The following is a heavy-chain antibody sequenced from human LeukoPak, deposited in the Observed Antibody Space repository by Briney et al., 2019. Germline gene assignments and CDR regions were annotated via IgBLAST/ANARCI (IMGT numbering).Heavy chain of an antibody. CDR2: IYYSGTT. CDR3: ARELGGLPDY. V-gene: IGHV4-61*01. CDR1: GGSVSSGSHY. Sequence: PSETLSLTCTVSGGSVSSGSHYWSLIRQPPGKGLEWIGYIYYSGTTNYNPSLKSRVTISVDTSKNQFSLKLSSVTAADTAVYYCARELGGLPDYWGQGTLVTVSS. J-gene: IGHJ4*02. D-gene: IGHD3-16*01.